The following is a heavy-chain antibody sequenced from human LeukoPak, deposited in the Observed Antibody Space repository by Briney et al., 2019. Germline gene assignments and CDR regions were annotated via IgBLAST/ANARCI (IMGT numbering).Heavy chain of an antibody. CDR1: GFSFSSYA. J-gene: IGHJ4*02. CDR2: MSGSGGST. CDR3: AKNAEREKHFTPKRYKWNSYFDY. V-gene: IGHV3-23*01. Sequence: GGSLRPSCAASGFSFSSYAMSWVRQAPGKGLEWVSVMSGSGGSTYYADSVKGRFTISRDNSKNTLYLQMNSLRAEDTAVYYCAKNAEREKHFTPKRYKWNSYFDYWGQGTLVTVSS. D-gene: IGHD1-7*01.